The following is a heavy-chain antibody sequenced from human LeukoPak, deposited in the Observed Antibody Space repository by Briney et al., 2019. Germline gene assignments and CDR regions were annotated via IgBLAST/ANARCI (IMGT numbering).Heavy chain of an antibody. CDR2: ISGSGVNR. Sequence: GGSLRLSCAASGFTFSSYGMSWVRQAPGKGLEWVSTISGSGVNRDYADSVKGRFITSRDNSKNTLYLQLRSLRAEDTAAYYCAKGISPMISLLYFDYWGQGTLVTVSS. V-gene: IGHV3-23*01. CDR1: GFTFSSYG. J-gene: IGHJ4*02. D-gene: IGHD3-22*01. CDR3: AKGISPMISLLYFDY.